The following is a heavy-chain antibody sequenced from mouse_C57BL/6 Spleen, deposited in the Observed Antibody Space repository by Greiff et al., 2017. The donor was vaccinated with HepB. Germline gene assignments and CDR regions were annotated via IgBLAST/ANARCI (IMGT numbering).Heavy chain of an antibody. CDR3: TRVGYGSPYYFDY. V-gene: IGHV1-5*01. CDR1: GYTFTSYW. J-gene: IGHJ2*01. D-gene: IGHD1-1*01. CDR2: IYPGNSDT. Sequence: EVQLQQSGTVLARPGASVKMSCKTSGYTFTSYWMHWVKQRPGQGLEWIGAIYPGNSDTSYNQKFKGKAKLTAVTSASTAYMELSSLTNEDSAVYYCTRVGYGSPYYFDYWGQGTTLTVSS.